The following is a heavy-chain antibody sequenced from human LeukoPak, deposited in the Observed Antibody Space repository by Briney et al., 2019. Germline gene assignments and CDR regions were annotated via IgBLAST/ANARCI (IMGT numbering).Heavy chain of an antibody. CDR2: ISSSSSYI. V-gene: IGHV3-21*01. Sequence: GGSLRLSCAASGFTFSSYSMNWVRQAPGKWLEWVSSISSSSSYIYYADSVKGRFTISRDNAKNSLYLQMNSLRAEDTAVYYCAGQVVVAATGAFDIWGQGTMVTVSP. D-gene: IGHD2-15*01. CDR1: GFTFSSYS. CDR3: AGQVVVAATGAFDI. J-gene: IGHJ3*02.